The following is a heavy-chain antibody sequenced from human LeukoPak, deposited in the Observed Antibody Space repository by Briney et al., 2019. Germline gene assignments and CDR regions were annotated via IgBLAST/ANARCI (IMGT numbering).Heavy chain of an antibody. CDR2: ISNGGDHT. Sequence: GGSLRLSCVASGFTFRDFSMSWVRQAPGKGLEWVSVISNGGDHTYYADSVKGRFTISRDNSKNTLYLQMNSLRAEDTAVYYCARLSSFAFDIWGQGTMVTVPS. D-gene: IGHD3-16*02. CDR1: GFTFRDFS. J-gene: IGHJ3*02. V-gene: IGHV3-23*01. CDR3: ARLSSFAFDI.